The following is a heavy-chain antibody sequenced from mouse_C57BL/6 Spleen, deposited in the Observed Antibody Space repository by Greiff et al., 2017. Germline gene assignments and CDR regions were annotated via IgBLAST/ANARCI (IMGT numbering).Heavy chain of an antibody. CDR1: GYSITSGYY. Sequence: EVKLEESGPGLVKPSQSLSLTCSVTGYSITSGYYWNWIRQFPGNKLEWMGYISYDGSNNYNPSLKNRISITRDTSKNQFFLKLNSVTTEDTATYYCARGSLLSAWSAYWGQGTLVTVSA. D-gene: IGHD2-1*01. CDR2: ISYDGSN. J-gene: IGHJ3*01. CDR3: ARGSLLSAWSAY. V-gene: IGHV3-6*01.